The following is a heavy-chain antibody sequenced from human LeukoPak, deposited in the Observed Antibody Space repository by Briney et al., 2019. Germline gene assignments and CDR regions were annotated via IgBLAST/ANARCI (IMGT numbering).Heavy chain of an antibody. CDR2: MNPNSGNT. CDR1: GYTFTRYD. J-gene: IGHJ4*02. CDR3: ARGNYDSRMYYFDY. D-gene: IGHD3-22*01. Sequence: ASVKVSCKASGYTFTRYDINWVRQATGQGLEWMGWMNPNSGNTGYAQKSQGRVTMTRNTSISTAYMELSSLRSEDTAVYYCARGNYDSRMYYFDYWGQGTLVTVSS. V-gene: IGHV1-8*02.